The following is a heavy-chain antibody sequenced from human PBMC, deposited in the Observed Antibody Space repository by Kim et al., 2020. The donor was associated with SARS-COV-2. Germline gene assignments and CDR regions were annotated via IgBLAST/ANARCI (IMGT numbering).Heavy chain of an antibody. CDR3: AREGGRTYYMDV. V-gene: IGHV6-1*01. CDR1: GDSVSSNSAT. CDR2: TYYSSKWYS. J-gene: IGHJ6*03. Sequence: SQTLSLTCAISGDSVSSNSATWTWIRQSHSRGLEWLGRTYYSSKWYSDYAISVKSRITINSDTSKNQFSLQLDSVTPEDTAVYYCAREGGRTYYMDVWGKGTTVTVSS. D-gene: IGHD3-16*01.